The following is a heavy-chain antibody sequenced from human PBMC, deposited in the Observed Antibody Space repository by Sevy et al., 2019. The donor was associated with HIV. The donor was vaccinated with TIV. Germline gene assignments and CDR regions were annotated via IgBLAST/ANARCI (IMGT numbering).Heavy chain of an antibody. CDR1: GFTFSSYA. J-gene: IGHJ6*02. Sequence: GGSLRLSCAASGFTFSSYAMNWVRQAPGKGLEWVAVISYDGSNKYYADSVKGRFTISRDNSKNTLYLQMNSLRAEDTAVYYCARGALGDGGYYYYGMDVWGQGTTVTVSS. CDR2: ISYDGSNK. V-gene: IGHV3-30-3*01. CDR3: ARGALGDGGYYYYGMDV. D-gene: IGHD1-26*01.